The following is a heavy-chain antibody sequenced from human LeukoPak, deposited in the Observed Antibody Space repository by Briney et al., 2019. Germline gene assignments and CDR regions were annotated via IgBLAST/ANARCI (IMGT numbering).Heavy chain of an antibody. Sequence: SETLSLTCTVSGYSISSGYYWGWIRQPPGKGLEWIGSISHSGSTYYNPSLKSRVTISEDTSKGQFSLRLSSVTAADTAVYYCARGYYYGSGSYFDYWAQGTLVTVSS. V-gene: IGHV4-38-2*02. J-gene: IGHJ4*02. D-gene: IGHD3-10*01. CDR3: ARGYYYGSGSYFDY. CDR1: GYSISSGYY. CDR2: ISHSGST.